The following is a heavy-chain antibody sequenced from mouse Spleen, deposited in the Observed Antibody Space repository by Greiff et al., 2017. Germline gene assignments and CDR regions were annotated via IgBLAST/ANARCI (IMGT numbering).Heavy chain of an antibody. Sequence: QVQLKESGPGLVAPSQSLSITCTISGFSLTSYGVHWVRQPPGKGLEWLVVIWSDGSTTYNSALKSRLSISKDNSTSQVFLKMNSRQTDDTAMYYCARHGGNYYYAMGYWGQGTSVTGSS. V-gene: IGHV2-6-1*01. D-gene: IGHD1-1*02. CDR2: IWSDGST. CDR3: ARHGGNYYYAMGY. J-gene: IGHJ4*01. CDR1: GFSLTSYG.